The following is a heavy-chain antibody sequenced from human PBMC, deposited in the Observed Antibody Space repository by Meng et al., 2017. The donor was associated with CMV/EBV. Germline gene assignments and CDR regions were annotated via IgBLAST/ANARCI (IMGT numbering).Heavy chain of an antibody. D-gene: IGHD3-22*01. CDR3: ARERSQLDSSGYDD. J-gene: IGHJ4*02. CDR1: GFTFSSYA. Sequence: GESLKISCAASGFTFSSYAMSWVRQAPGKGLEWVSAISGSGSTIYYADSVKGRFTISRDNAKNSLYLQMNSLRAEDTAVYYCARERSQLDSSGYDDWGQGTLVTVSS. CDR2: ISGSGSTI. V-gene: IGHV3-23*01.